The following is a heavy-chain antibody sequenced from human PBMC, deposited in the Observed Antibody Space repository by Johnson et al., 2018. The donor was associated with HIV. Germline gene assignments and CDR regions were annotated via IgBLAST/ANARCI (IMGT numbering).Heavy chain of an antibody. CDR1: GFTFDDYA. V-gene: IGHV3-9*01. J-gene: IGHJ3*02. Sequence: QLVESGGGLVQPGRSLRLSCAASGFTFDDYAMHWVRQAPGKGLEWVSGISWNSGSIGYVDSVKGRFTISRDNAKKSLYLQMKSLRAEDTALYYCVRAQFLEWLFFDSFDIWGQGTMVTVAS. CDR3: VRAQFLEWLFFDSFDI. D-gene: IGHD3-3*01. CDR2: ISWNSGSI.